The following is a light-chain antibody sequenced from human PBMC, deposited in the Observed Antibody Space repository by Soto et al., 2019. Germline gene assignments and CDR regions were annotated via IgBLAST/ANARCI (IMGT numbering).Light chain of an antibody. V-gene: IGKV1-39*01. J-gene: IGKJ1*01. CDR3: QQYNTYPKT. CDR2: AAS. CDR1: QSISSY. Sequence: DIQMTQSPSSLSASVGDRVTITCRASQSISSYLNWYQQKPGKAPKLLIYAASSLQSGVPSRFSGSASGTEFTLTISSLQPDDFATYYCQQYNTYPKTFGQGTKVDIK.